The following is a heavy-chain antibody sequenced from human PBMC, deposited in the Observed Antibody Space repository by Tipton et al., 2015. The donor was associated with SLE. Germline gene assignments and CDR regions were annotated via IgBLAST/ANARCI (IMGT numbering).Heavy chain of an antibody. CDR1: GGSFSGYY. J-gene: IGHJ3*02. CDR2: INHSGST. V-gene: IGHV4-34*01. Sequence: TLSLTCAVYGGSFSGYYWSWIRQPPGKGLEWIGGINHSGSTNYNPSLKSRVTISVDTSKNQFSLKLSSVTAADTAVYYCARSRYDSSGYYQPRAAAFDIWGQGTMVTVSS. D-gene: IGHD3-22*01. CDR3: ARSRYDSSGYYQPRAAAFDI.